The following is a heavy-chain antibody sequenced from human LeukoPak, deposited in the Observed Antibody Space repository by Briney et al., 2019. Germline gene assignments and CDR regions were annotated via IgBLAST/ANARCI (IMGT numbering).Heavy chain of an antibody. V-gene: IGHV4-39*07. CDR2: INHSGST. J-gene: IGHJ4*02. Sequence: SSETLSLTCTVSGGSISSSSYYWSWIRQPPGKGLEWIGEINHSGSTNYNPSLKSRVTISVDTSKNQFSLKLSSVTAADTAVYYCARASYDSSGEHWGQGTLVTVSS. D-gene: IGHD3-22*01. CDR1: GGSISSSSYY. CDR3: ARASYDSSGEH.